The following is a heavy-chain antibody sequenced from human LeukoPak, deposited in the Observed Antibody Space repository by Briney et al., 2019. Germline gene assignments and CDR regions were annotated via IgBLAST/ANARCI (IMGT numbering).Heavy chain of an antibody. CDR3: ARDAAGEGRLVITWFDP. J-gene: IGHJ5*02. Sequence: PSETLSLTCIVSGGSISSSTSYWGWIRQSPGKGLEWIGTIYYSGSTYYNPSLKSRVTISVDTSKNQFSLKLSSVTAADTAVYFCARDAAGEGRLVITWFDPWGQGTLVTVSS. D-gene: IGHD3-22*01. CDR1: GGSISSSTSY. V-gene: IGHV4-39*07. CDR2: IYYSGST.